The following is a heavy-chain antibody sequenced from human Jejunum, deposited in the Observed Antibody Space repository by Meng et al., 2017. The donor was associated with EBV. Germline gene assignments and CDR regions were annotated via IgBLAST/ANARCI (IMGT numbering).Heavy chain of an antibody. J-gene: IGHJ5*02. V-gene: IGHV4-4*02. CDR1: GGSISSSNW. D-gene: IGHD2-21*01. Sequence: QVQLQESGPGLVKPSGTLSLTCTVPGGSISSSNWWSWVRQPPGKGLEWIGEIDHSGTTNYNPSLKSRVTISVDNSKNQFSLKLTSVTAADTAVYYCGSNGVIGPRDGVDPWGQGTLVTVSS. CDR2: IDHSGTT. CDR3: GSNGVIGPRDGVDP.